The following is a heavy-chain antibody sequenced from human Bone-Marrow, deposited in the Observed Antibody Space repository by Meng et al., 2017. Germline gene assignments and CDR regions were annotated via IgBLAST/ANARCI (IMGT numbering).Heavy chain of an antibody. V-gene: IGHV3-30*01. CDR1: GFTFSSYA. Sequence: QVQVGGSGGGMVQPGRSLGLSCAASGFTFSSYAMHWVRQAPGKGLEWVAVISYDGSNNYYADSVKGRFTISRDNSKNTLYLQMNSLRAEDTAVYYCARVVWGYWGQGTLVTVSS. D-gene: IGHD1-26*01. CDR3: ARVVWGY. J-gene: IGHJ4*02. CDR2: ISYDGSNN.